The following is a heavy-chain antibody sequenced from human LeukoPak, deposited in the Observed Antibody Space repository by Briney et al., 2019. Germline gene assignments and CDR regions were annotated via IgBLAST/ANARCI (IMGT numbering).Heavy chain of an antibody. Sequence: GGSLRLSCAASGFTFSSYWMSWVRQAPGKGLEWVANIKQDGSEKYYVDSVKGRFTISRDNAKNSLHLQMNSLRAEDTAVYYCAREVPATISYYYYYMDVWGKGTTVTVSS. CDR1: GFTFSSYW. D-gene: IGHD2-2*01. V-gene: IGHV3-7*01. CDR2: IKQDGSEK. J-gene: IGHJ6*03. CDR3: AREVPATISYYYYYMDV.